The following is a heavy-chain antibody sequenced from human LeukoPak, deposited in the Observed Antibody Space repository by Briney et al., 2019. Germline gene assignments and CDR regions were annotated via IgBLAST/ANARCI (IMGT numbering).Heavy chain of an antibody. CDR1: GYSFTGYY. D-gene: IGHD2-2*02. CDR3: ARTSVNTVW. Sequence: ASVKVSCKASGYSFTGYYIHWVRQAPGQGLEWMGWINPYSGDTDSAQKFQGRVAVTRDTSITTAYMDLSRLTSDDTAMYYCARTSVNTVWWGQGTLVTVSS. J-gene: IGHJ4*02. V-gene: IGHV1-2*02. CDR2: INPYSGDT.